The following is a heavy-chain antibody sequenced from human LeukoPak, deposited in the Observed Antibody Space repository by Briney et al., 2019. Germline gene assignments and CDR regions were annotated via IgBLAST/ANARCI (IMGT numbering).Heavy chain of an antibody. V-gene: IGHV3-64*01. D-gene: IGHD6-13*01. CDR3: ARGLVAAAGTDFDY. CDR1: GFTFSSYA. J-gene: IGHJ4*02. Sequence: GGSLRLSCAASGFTFSSYAMHWVRQAPGKGLEYVSAIISNGGSTYYANSVKGRFTISRDNSKNTLYLQMGSLRAEDMAVYYCARGLVAAAGTDFDYWGQGTLVTVSS. CDR2: IISNGGST.